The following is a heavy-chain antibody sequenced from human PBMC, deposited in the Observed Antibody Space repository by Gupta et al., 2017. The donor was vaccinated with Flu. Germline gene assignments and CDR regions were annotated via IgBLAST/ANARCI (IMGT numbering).Heavy chain of an antibody. V-gene: IGHV4-61*09. D-gene: IGHD1-26*01. CDR2: IYADGSS. CDR1: CGFLTTRSYF. Sequence: CPPPTVTCGFLTTRSYFWTWIRQTAGKGLEWIGHIYADGSSDYNPSLKSRSALFIDTSRNQFSLKLESVTAEDTARYYCTREGVVVGATVDENWFDLWGQGTLVNVXS. CDR3: TREGVVVGATVDENWFDL. J-gene: IGHJ5*02.